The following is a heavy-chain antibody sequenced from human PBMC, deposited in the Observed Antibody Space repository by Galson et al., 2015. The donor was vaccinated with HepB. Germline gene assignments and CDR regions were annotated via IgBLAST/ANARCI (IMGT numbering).Heavy chain of an antibody. CDR3: ARGGSGSYLFDY. Sequence: SSYSMNWVRQAPGKGLEWVSSISSSSSYIYYADSVKGRFTISRDNAKNSLYLQMNSLRAEDTAVYYCARGGSGSYLFDYWGQGTLVTVSS. V-gene: IGHV3-21*01. CDR1: SSYS. CDR2: ISSSSSYI. D-gene: IGHD1-26*01. J-gene: IGHJ4*02.